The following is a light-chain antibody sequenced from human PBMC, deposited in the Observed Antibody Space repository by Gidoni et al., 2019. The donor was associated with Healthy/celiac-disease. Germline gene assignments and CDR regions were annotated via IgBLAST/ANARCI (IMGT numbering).Light chain of an antibody. J-gene: IGKJ4*01. Sequence: DIVLTPSPATLSVSPGERATLSCRPSQSVSSNLAWYQQKPGQAPRLLIYGASTRATGIPARFSGSVSGTEFTLTISSLQSEYFAVYYCQQYNNWPLTFGGGTKVEIK. CDR3: QQYNNWPLT. CDR2: GAS. CDR1: QSVSSN. V-gene: IGKV3-15*01.